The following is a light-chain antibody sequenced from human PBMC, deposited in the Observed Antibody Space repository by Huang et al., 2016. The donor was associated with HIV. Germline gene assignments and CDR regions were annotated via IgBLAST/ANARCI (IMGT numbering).Light chain of an antibody. Sequence: EIVMPQSPATLSVSPGERATLSCRASQTVNRHLAWYQHKPGQAPRLLIYGAYTRATGVQARFSGSGYGKKFTLTNSSMQSGDVTIYYCQQYNNWLAFGQGTKVEIK. CDR2: GAY. J-gene: IGKJ1*01. CDR1: QTVNRH. V-gene: IGKV3-15*01. CDR3: QQYNNWLA.